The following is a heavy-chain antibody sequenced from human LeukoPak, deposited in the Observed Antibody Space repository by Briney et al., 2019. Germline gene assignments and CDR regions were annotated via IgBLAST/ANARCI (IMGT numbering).Heavy chain of an antibody. Sequence: SEALSLTCTVSGGSISSYYWSWIRQPPGKGLEWVGHIYYLGSTNYNPSLKSRVTISIDTSKNYFSLKLNSVIAADTAVYYCARDQPVSYWYFDLWGRGTLVTVSS. J-gene: IGHJ2*01. V-gene: IGHV4-59*01. CDR3: ARDQPVSYWYFDL. CDR2: IYYLGST. D-gene: IGHD1-14*01. CDR1: GGSISSYY.